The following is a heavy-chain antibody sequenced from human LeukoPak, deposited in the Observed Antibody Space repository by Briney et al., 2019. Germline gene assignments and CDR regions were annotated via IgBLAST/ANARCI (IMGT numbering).Heavy chain of an antibody. J-gene: IGHJ4*02. CDR3: ASGYYYDSSGPPDYFDC. Sequence: PGESLKISCAASGFTFSSYWMSWVRQAPGKGLEWVANIKQDGSEKNYVDSVKGRFTISRDNAKNSLYLQLNGLRAEDTAVYYCASGYYYDSSGPPDYFDCWGQGTLVTVSS. D-gene: IGHD3-22*01. CDR2: IKQDGSEK. V-gene: IGHV3-7*01. CDR1: GFTFSSYW.